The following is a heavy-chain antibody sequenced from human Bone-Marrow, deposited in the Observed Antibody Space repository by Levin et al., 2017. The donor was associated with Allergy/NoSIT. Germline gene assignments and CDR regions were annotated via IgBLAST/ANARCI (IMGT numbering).Heavy chain of an antibody. CDR1: GFTFSKYA. Sequence: ASVKVSCAASGFTFSKYAMAWVRQAPGKGLEWVSAIKGHGADTYVAGSVRGRFSISRDNSKNTVYLEMSGLRVEDTAIYYCAKDLTMAGTVLDFWGQGTLVTVSS. J-gene: IGHJ4*02. CDR3: AKDLTMAGTVLDF. V-gene: IGHV3-23*01. CDR2: IKGHGADT. D-gene: IGHD6-19*01.